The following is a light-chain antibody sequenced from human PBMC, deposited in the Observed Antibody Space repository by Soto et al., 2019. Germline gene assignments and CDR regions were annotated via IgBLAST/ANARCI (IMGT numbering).Light chain of an antibody. J-gene: IGLJ3*02. Sequence: QSVLTQPPSVSGAPGQRVTISCTGSSSNIGAGYDVHWYQQLPGTAPKLLIYGNSNRPSGVPDRFSGSKSGTSASLAITGPQAGDEAYYYCQSYDSSLSGSVFGGGTKLTVL. V-gene: IGLV1-40*01. CDR1: SSNIGAGYD. CDR3: QSYDSSLSGSV. CDR2: GNS.